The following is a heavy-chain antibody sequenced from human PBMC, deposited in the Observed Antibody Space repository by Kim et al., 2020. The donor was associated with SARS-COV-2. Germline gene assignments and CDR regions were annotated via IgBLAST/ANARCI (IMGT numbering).Heavy chain of an antibody. V-gene: IGHV4-34*01. D-gene: IGHD5-18*01. Sequence: PSHKSRVTISVDTSKNQFSLKRSSVTAADTAVYYCARRKRPRGYSYGIDYWGQGTLVTVSS. CDR3: ARRKRPRGYSYGIDY. J-gene: IGHJ4*02.